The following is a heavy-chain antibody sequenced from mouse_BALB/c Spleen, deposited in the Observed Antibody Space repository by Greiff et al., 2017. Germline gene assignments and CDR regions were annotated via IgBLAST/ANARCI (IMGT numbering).Heavy chain of an antibody. J-gene: IGHJ4*01. Sequence: QVQLQQSGAELVRPGASVTLSCKASGYTFTDYEMHWVKQTPVHGLEWIGAIDPETGGTAYKQKFKGKATLTADKSSSTAYMELRSLTSEDSAVYYGTSPMDYWGQGTSVTVSS. CDR1: GYTFTDYE. V-gene: IGHV1-15*01. CDR2: IDPETGGT. CDR3: TSPMDY.